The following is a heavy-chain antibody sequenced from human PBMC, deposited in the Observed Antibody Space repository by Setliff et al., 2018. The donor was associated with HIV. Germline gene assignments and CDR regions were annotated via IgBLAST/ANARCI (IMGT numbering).Heavy chain of an antibody. CDR3: AKTNIPMPRSGTRLES. CDR2: IFHDGTV. D-gene: IGHD2-2*02. CDR1: GFSIKNDNW. V-gene: IGHV4-4*02. J-gene: IGHJ4*02. Sequence: SETLSLTCVVSGFSIKNDNWWNWVRQTPGKGLEWIGQIFHDGTVTYKPSLESRFTILMDILKNQISLNVTSVTAADTATYYCAKTNIPMPRSGTRLESWGPGRLVTVSS.